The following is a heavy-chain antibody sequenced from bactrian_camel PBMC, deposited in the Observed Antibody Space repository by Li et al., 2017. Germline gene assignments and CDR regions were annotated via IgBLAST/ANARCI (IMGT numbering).Heavy chain of an antibody. Sequence: VQLVESGGGSVQAGRSLNLSCEAHGYTGSGGCKGWFRQSPGKDREAVATIDYYGGTKYDDSVKGRFTISQDNAKNVLYLEMTNLKSEDSDVYYCGTGRGCLGATADFPYWGRGPRSPSP. CDR2: IDYYGGT. CDR1: GYTGSGGC. V-gene: IGHV3S67*01. D-gene: IGHD2*01. J-gene: IGHJ4*01.